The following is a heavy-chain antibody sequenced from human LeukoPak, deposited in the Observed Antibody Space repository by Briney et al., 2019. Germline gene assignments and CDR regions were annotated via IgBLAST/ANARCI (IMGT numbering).Heavy chain of an antibody. Sequence: GGSLRLSCAASGFSFSDYYMSWFRQAPGKGLEWISYMSSSGDTIYYADSVKGRFTISRDNAKNSLFLQMNSLRAEDTAVYYCAKNRDSSDYPRDFDYWGQGSLVTVSS. J-gene: IGHJ4*02. CDR2: MSSSGDTI. CDR1: GFSFSDYY. CDR3: AKNRDSSDYPRDFDY. D-gene: IGHD3-22*01. V-gene: IGHV3-11*04.